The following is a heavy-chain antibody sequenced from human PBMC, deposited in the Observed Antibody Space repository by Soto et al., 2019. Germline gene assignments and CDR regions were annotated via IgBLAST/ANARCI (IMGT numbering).Heavy chain of an antibody. CDR2: ISYDGSNK. CDR1: GFTFSSYA. CDR3: ASLLMTTLTTPAY. J-gene: IGHJ4*02. Sequence: PGGSLRLCCAASGFTFSSYAMHWVRQAPGKGLEWVAVISYDGSNKYYADSVKGRFTISRDNSKNTLYLQMNSLRAEDTAVYYCASLLMTTLTTPAYWGQGTLVTVSS. V-gene: IGHV3-30-3*01. D-gene: IGHD4-17*01.